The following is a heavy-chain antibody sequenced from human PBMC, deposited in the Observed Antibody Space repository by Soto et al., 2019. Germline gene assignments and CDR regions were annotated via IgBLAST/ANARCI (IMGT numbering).Heavy chain of an antibody. V-gene: IGHV1-69*04. J-gene: IGHJ4*02. CDR2: IIPILGIA. D-gene: IGHD2-15*01. CDR1: GGTFSSYT. CDR3: ARDDDMEVDPY. Sequence: SVKVSCKASGGTFSSYTISWVRQVPGQGLEWMGRIIPILGIANYAQKFQGRVTITADKSTSTAYMELSSLRSEDTAVYYCARDDDMEVDPYWGQGTLVTVSS.